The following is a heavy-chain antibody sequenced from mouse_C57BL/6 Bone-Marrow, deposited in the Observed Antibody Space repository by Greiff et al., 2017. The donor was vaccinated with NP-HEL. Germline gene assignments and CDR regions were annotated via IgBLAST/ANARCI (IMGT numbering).Heavy chain of an antibody. CDR2: ISSGGSYT. Sequence: EVHLVESGGDLVKPGGSLKLSCAASGFTFSSYGMSWVRQTPDKRLEWVATISSGGSYTYYPDSVKGRFTISRDNAKNTLYLQMSSLKSEDTAMYYCARVGYYLDYWGQGTTLTVSS. CDR1: GFTFSSYG. V-gene: IGHV5-6*01. D-gene: IGHD1-1*02. J-gene: IGHJ2*01. CDR3: ARVGYYLDY.